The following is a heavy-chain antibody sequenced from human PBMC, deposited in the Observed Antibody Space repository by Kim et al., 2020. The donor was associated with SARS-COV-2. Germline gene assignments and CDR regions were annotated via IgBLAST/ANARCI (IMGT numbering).Heavy chain of an antibody. V-gene: IGHV4-59*09. D-gene: IGHD6-13*01. J-gene: IGHJ5*02. Sequence: LKSRVTISVDTSKNQFSLKLSSVTAADTAVYYCARGDGYSSSWYMGPFDPWGQGTLVTVSS. CDR3: ARGDGYSSSWYMGPFDP.